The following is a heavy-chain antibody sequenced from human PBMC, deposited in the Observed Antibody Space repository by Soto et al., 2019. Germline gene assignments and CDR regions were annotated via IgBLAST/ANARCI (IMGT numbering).Heavy chain of an antibody. D-gene: IGHD3-10*01. Sequence: ASETLSLTCTVSGGSISSYFWTWIRQPPGKGLEWIGYIYYTGRTNYNPSLDSRVTISLDTSKNQFSLKLSSVTAADTAVYYCARGSEWFGGRIDSWGQGPLVNVSS. CDR1: GGSISSYF. CDR3: ARGSEWFGGRIDS. CDR2: IYYTGRT. V-gene: IGHV4-59*01. J-gene: IGHJ4*02.